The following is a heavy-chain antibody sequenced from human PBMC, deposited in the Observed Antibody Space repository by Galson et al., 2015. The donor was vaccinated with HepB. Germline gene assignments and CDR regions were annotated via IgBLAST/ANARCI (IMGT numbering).Heavy chain of an antibody. CDR3: ARGDHIYCSSTSCHLGFDP. CDR2: INPNSGGT. V-gene: IGHV1-2*06. CDR1: RYSFTGYF. Sequence: SVKVSCKASRYSFTGYFLHWVRQAPGQGLEWMGRINPNSGGTNYAQKFQGRVTMTRDTSINTAYMELSRLRSDDTAVYYCARGDHIYCSSTSCHLGFDPWGQGTLVTVSS. J-gene: IGHJ5*02. D-gene: IGHD2-2*01.